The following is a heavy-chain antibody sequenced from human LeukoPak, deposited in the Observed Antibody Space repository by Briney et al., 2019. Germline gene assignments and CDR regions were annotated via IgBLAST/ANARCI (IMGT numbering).Heavy chain of an antibody. V-gene: IGHV3-30*18. CDR3: AKDQLRGSGSYVFDY. Sequence: GGSLRLSCATSGFTFSIYGMHWVRQAPGKGLEWVAVISYDGSNKYYADSVEGRFTISRDNSKNTLYLQMNSLRAEDTAVYYCAKDQLRGSGSYVFDYWGQGTLVTVSS. CDR2: ISYDGSNK. J-gene: IGHJ4*02. D-gene: IGHD3-10*01. CDR1: GFTFSIYG.